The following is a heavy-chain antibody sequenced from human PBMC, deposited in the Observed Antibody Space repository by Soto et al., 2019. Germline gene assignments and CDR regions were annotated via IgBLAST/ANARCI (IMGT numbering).Heavy chain of an antibody. CDR2: IYYSGST. V-gene: IGHV4-31*03. CDR3: ARDRRYYDSSGYSSFDY. J-gene: IGHJ4*02. D-gene: IGHD3-22*01. CDR1: GGSIISGGYY. Sequence: SETLSLTCTVSGGSIISGGYYFICIREHPWKGLEWIGYIYYSGSTYYNPSLKSRVTISVDTSKNQFSLKLSSVTAADTAVYYCARDRRYYDSSGYSSFDYWGQGTLVTVSS.